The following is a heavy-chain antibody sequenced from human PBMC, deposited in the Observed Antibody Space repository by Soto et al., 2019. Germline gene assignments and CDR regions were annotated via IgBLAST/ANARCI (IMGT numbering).Heavy chain of an antibody. CDR1: GYSFTSYW. V-gene: IGHV5-51*01. Sequence: PGESLKISCKGSGYSFTSYWIGWVRQMPGKGLEWMGIIYPGDSDTRYSPSFQGQVTISADKSISTAYLQWSSLKASDTAMYYCARHPLGIAAAGTAFDIWGQGTMVTVSS. CDR3: ARHPLGIAAAGTAFDI. D-gene: IGHD6-13*01. CDR2: IYPGDSDT. J-gene: IGHJ3*02.